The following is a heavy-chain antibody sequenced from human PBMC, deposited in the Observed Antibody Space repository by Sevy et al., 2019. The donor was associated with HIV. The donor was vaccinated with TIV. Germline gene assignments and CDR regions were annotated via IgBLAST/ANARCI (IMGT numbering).Heavy chain of an antibody. V-gene: IGHV3-66*01. D-gene: IGHD3-22*01. Sequence: GGSLRLSCAGSGLSVSDNYMNWVRQAPGKGLELVSVFYSDGRTYYADSVKGRFTISRDNSKNTLYLHMSNLNPEDTAVYYCARDRYYDASGYYYYYYGMDVWGQGTTVTVSS. CDR2: FYSDGRT. CDR1: GLSVSDNY. CDR3: ARDRYYDASGYYYYYYGMDV. J-gene: IGHJ6*02.